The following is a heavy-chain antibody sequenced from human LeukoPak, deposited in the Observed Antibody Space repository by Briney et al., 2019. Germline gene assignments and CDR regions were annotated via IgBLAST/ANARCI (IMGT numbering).Heavy chain of an antibody. Sequence: ASVKVSCKASGYTFTSYGLSWVRQAPGQGLEWMGWLSAYNGNTNDAQKLQGRVTMTTDTSTSTAYMELRSLRSYDTAGYYCARGPLDYFDYWGQGTLVTVSS. V-gene: IGHV1-18*01. J-gene: IGHJ4*02. CDR3: ARGPLDYFDY. CDR1: GYTFTSYG. CDR2: LSAYNGNT.